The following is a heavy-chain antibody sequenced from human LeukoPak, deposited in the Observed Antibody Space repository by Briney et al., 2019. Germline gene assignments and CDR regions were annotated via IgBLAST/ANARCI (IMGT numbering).Heavy chain of an antibody. J-gene: IGHJ4*02. Sequence: GGSLRLSCAASGFTFSTYAMSWVRQAAGKGLEWVSLISGSGGGTYYADSVKGRFTISRDNSKNTLYLQLNSLRVEDTAVYYCAKDLGIAAVGTVYWGQGTLVTVSS. CDR2: ISGSGGGT. V-gene: IGHV3-23*01. CDR1: GFTFSTYA. CDR3: AKDLGIAAVGTVY. D-gene: IGHD6-13*01.